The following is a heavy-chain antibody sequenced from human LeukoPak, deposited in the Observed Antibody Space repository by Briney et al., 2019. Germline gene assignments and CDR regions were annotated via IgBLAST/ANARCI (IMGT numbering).Heavy chain of an antibody. D-gene: IGHD4-17*01. CDR3: ARYVTGDYPREGENWFDP. Sequence: ASVKVSCKASGYTFTAYYMNWVRQATAQGLEWMGWMNPNSGNTGYAQKFQGRVTMTRNTSISTAYMELSSLRSEDTAVYYCARYVTGDYPREGENWFDPWGQGTLVTVSS. J-gene: IGHJ5*02. CDR1: GYTFTAYY. V-gene: IGHV1-8*02. CDR2: MNPNSGNT.